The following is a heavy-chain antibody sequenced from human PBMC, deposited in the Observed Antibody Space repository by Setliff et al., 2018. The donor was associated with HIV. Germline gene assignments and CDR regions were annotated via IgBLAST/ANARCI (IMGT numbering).Heavy chain of an antibody. CDR1: GFTFSSYS. J-gene: IGHJ4*02. CDR3: AKDPRAAVATICDY. Sequence: PGGSLRLSCAASGFTFSSYSMNWVRQAPGKGREGVSSISSSGSTIYYADSVKGRFTISRDNAKNSLYLQMNSPRAEDTAVYYCAKDPRAAVATICDYWGQGTLVAVSS. V-gene: IGHV3-48*04. D-gene: IGHD5-12*01. CDR2: ISSSGSTI.